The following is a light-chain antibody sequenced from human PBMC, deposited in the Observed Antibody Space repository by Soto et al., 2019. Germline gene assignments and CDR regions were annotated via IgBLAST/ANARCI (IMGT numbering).Light chain of an antibody. CDR2: GAS. Sequence: EIVLTQSPGTLALSPGERATLSCRASQSVSRNYLAWYQQKPGQAPRLLIYGASSRATGIPDRFSGSGSGTDFTLTISRLEPEDFATYYCQQYSVYPPTFGQGTKVEIK. J-gene: IGKJ1*01. V-gene: IGKV3-20*01. CDR1: QSVSRNY. CDR3: QQYSVYPPT.